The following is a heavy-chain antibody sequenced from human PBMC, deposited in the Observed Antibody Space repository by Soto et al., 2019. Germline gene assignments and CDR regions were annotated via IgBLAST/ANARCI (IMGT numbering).Heavy chain of an antibody. D-gene: IGHD2-15*01. CDR1: GFTVSSNH. V-gene: IGHV3-66*01. CDR2: IYIGGST. J-gene: IGHJ4*02. CDR3: ARGGNGGNDY. Sequence: EVQLVESGGGLVQPGGSLRLSCAASGFTVSSNHMVWVRQAPGKGLEWVSIIYIGGSTYYADSGRGRFTISRDNSKNKLYLQMNSLRAGDKAGYYGARGGNGGNDYWGEGTLVTVSS.